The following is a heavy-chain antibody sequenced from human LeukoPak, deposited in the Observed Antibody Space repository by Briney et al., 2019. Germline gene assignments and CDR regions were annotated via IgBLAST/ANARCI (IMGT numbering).Heavy chain of an antibody. D-gene: IGHD3-22*01. CDR3: ASHDSSGYYHENYFDY. V-gene: IGHV3-53*01. Sequence: GGSLRLSCAASGFTVSSNYMSWVRQAPGKGLEWVAVIYSGGSTYYADSVKGRFTVSRDNSKKTLYLQMNSLRAEDTAVYYCASHDSSGYYHENYFDYWGQGTLVTVSS. CDR2: IYSGGST. J-gene: IGHJ4*02. CDR1: GFTVSSNY.